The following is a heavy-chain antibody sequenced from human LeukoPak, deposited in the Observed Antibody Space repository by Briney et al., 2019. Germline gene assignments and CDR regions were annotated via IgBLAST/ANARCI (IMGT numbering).Heavy chain of an antibody. Sequence: SETLSLTCTVSGGSMSSYYWSWIRQPPGKGLEWIGYIYYSGSTNYNPSLKSRVTIAVDTSKNQFTLKLSSVTAADTAVYYCARGRYGWLPFDYWGQGTLVTVSS. J-gene: IGHJ4*02. CDR2: IYYSGST. CDR1: GGSMSSYY. D-gene: IGHD3-16*01. V-gene: IGHV4-59*01. CDR3: ARGRYGWLPFDY.